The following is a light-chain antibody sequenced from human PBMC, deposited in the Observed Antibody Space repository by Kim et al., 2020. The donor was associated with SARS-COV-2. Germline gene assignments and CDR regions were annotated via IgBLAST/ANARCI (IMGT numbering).Light chain of an antibody. Sequence: DIQMTQSPSSLSASVGDGVTITCRASQDIANYLAWYQQKPGKVPKLLVYAASALKSGVPSRFSGRRSGTDFTLTISNLQPEGFATYYCQKYDSAPWTFGQGTKVDIK. CDR1: QDIANY. CDR3: QKYDSAPWT. CDR2: AAS. V-gene: IGKV1-27*01. J-gene: IGKJ1*01.